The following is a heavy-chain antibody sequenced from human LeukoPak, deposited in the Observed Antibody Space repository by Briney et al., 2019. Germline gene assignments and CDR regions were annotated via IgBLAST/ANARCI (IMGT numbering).Heavy chain of an antibody. D-gene: IGHD1-14*01. CDR2: TYYRSKWYN. CDR1: GDSVSSNSAA. J-gene: IGHJ3*02. V-gene: IGHV6-1*01. Sequence: SQTLSLTCAITGDSVSSNSAAWNWIRQSPSRGLEWLGRTYYRSKWYNDYAIPVSSRITINPDTSKNQFSLRLNSVTPEDTAVYYCARDADGIDAFDIWGQGTMVTVSS. CDR3: ARDADGIDAFDI.